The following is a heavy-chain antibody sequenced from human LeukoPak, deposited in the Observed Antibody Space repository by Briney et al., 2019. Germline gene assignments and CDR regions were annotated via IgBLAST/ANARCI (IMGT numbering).Heavy chain of an antibody. V-gene: IGHV4-4*07. Sequence: PSETLSLTCTVSRGSISNYWWSWIRQAAGKGLEWIGRVYPSGTTHYNPSLQSRVTLSVDTSKNQLSLTLSSLPAADTAVYYCARDGGGYEDYWGQGTLVTVSS. CDR2: VYPSGTT. J-gene: IGHJ4*02. CDR1: RGSISNYW. D-gene: IGHD5-12*01. CDR3: ARDGGGYEDY.